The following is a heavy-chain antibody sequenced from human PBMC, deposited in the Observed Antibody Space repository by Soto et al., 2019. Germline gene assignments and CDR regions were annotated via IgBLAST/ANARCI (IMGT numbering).Heavy chain of an antibody. J-gene: IGHJ4*02. V-gene: IGHV5-10-1*04. Sequence: GASLKISCKGSGYSFAGYWITWVRQKPGKGLEWMGRIDPSDSQTYYSPSFQGQVTISADKSISTAYLQWSSLKASDTAVYYCASSQKGYNWNYFDHWGQGALVTVSS. CDR2: IDPSDSQT. CDR3: ASSQKGYNWNYFDH. D-gene: IGHD1-20*01. CDR1: GYSFAGYW.